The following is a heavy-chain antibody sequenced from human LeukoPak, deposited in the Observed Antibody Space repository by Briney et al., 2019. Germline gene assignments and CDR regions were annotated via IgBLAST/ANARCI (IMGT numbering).Heavy chain of an antibody. Sequence: PGGSLRLSCAASGFTFSNYEMHWVRQAPGKGLEGVGVISYDGSKKNYADSVKGRFTISRDSSKNTLYLQMNSLRGEDTAVYYCARAPWELTDYYYMDVWGKGTTVTVSS. CDR3: ARAPWELTDYYYMDV. V-gene: IGHV3-30*01. CDR1: GFTFSNYE. J-gene: IGHJ6*03. D-gene: IGHD1-26*01. CDR2: ISYDGSKK.